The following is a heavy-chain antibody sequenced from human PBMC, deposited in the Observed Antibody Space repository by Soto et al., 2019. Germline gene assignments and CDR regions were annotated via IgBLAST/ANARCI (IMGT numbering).Heavy chain of an antibody. J-gene: IGHJ4*02. CDR1: GGSFSEFY. V-gene: IGHV4-34*01. CDR2: IKHRGSS. D-gene: IGHD2-8*02. CDR3: VRFNMLDWSTYSIFFDN. Sequence: QVQLHQWGAGVLKSSETLSLTCAVSGGSFSEFYWSWIRQPPGKGLECLGEIKHRGSSHYDPSHSSRITMSVDSSKNQFYLRLNSLTAADTAVYYCVRFNMLDWSTYSIFFDNWGQGALVTVSS.